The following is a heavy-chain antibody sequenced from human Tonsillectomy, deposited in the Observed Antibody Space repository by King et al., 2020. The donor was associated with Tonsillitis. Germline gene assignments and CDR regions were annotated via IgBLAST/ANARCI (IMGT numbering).Heavy chain of an antibody. Sequence: VQLVESGGGLVKPGGSLRLSCAASGFTFTDYCMSWIRQAPGKGLEWVSYITGSGSTIFYADSVKGRFTISRDNAKNSLYLQMNSLRAEDTAVYFCAREGSIVVVPAAGPNWFDPWGQGTLVTVSS. J-gene: IGHJ5*02. CDR1: GFTFTDYC. CDR2: ITGSGSTI. D-gene: IGHD2-2*01. CDR3: AREGSIVVVPAAGPNWFDP. V-gene: IGHV3-11*01.